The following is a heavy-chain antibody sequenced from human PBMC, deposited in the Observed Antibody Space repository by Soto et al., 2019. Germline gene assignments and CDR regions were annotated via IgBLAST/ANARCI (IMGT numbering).Heavy chain of an antibody. CDR3: AKNTGGSCYSAGDV. CDR1: GFTFSSYA. V-gene: IGHV3-23*01. J-gene: IGHJ6*02. D-gene: IGHD2-15*01. CDR2: ISGSGDST. Sequence: GGSLRLSCAASGFTFSSYAMSWVRQSPGKGLEWVSVISGSGDSTYYADSVKGRFTISRDTSKDTLYLQMNSLRAEDAAVYYCAKNTGGSCYSAGDVWGQGTTVTVSS.